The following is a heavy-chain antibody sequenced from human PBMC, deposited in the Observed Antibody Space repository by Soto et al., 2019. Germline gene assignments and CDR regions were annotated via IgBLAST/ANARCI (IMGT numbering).Heavy chain of an antibody. V-gene: IGHV3-74*01. J-gene: IGHJ4*02. CDR1: GFTFSTHW. CDR3: GGDSPHDSNDAGDY. CDR2: INGDGSQT. Sequence: PGGSLRLSCAVSGFTFSTHWMHWVRQVPGKGLVWASRINGDGSQTTYADSVRGRLTISRDNAENTLYLQMNNLRVEDTAVYYFGGDSPHDSNDAGDYWGQGTLVTVSS. D-gene: IGHD3-22*01.